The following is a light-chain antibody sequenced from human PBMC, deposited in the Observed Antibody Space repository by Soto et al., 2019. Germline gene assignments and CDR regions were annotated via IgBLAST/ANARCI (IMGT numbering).Light chain of an antibody. CDR3: LQYNSYSRT. CDR1: QSISSW. J-gene: IGKJ1*01. CDR2: KAS. V-gene: IGKV1-5*03. Sequence: DIQMTQSPSTLSASVGDTVTVTCRASQSISSWLAWYQQKPGKAPKLLIYKASSLESGVPSRFSGSGSGTEFTLTISSLQPDDFATYYCLQYNSYSRTFGQGTKVDI.